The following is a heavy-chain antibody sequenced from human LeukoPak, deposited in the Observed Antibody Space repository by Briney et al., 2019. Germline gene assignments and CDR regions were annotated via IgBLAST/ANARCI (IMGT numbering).Heavy chain of an antibody. V-gene: IGHV4-34*01. J-gene: IGHJ4*02. Sequence: SETLSLTCAVYGGSFSGYYWSWIRQPPGKGLEWIGEINHSGSTNYNPSLKSRVTISVDTSKSQFSLKLSSVTAADTAVYYCARAHPLYYYDSSGFIDYWGQGTLVTVSS. D-gene: IGHD3-22*01. CDR2: INHSGST. CDR1: GGSFSGYY. CDR3: ARAHPLYYYDSSGFIDY.